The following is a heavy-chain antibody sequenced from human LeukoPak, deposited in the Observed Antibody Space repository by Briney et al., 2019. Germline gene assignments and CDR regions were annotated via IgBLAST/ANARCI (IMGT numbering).Heavy chain of an antibody. V-gene: IGHV4-39*01. CDR3: CKYYYDSSGYYDDY. CDR1: GGSISGSSYY. Sequence: PSETLSLTCTVSGGSISGSSYYWGWIRQPPGKGLEWIGGIYYSGSTYYNPSLKSRVTISVDTSKNQFSLKLSSVTAADTAVYYCCKYYYDSSGYYDDYWGQGTLVTVSS. CDR2: IYYSGST. J-gene: IGHJ4*02. D-gene: IGHD3-22*01.